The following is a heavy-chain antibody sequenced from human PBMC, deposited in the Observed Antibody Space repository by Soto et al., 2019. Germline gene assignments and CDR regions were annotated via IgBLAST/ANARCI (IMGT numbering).Heavy chain of an antibody. CDR2: ISGSGGST. Sequence: GGSLRLSCAASGFTFSSYAMSWVRQAPGKGLEWVSAISGSGGSTYYADSVKGRFTISRDNSKNTLYLQMNSLRAEDTAVYYCAKDSRTLWFGELETPIDYWGQGTLVTVSS. D-gene: IGHD3-10*01. CDR1: GFTFSSYA. CDR3: AKDSRTLWFGELETPIDY. J-gene: IGHJ4*02. V-gene: IGHV3-23*01.